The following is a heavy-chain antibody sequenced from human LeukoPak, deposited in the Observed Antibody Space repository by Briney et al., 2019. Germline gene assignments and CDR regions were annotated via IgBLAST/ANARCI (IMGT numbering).Heavy chain of an antibody. CDR1: GGSISSYY. D-gene: IGHD3-9*01. J-gene: IGHJ3*02. V-gene: IGHV4-59*08. CDR2: ISYSGST. Sequence: TETLSLTCTVSGGSISSYYWSWIRQPPGKGLEWIGYISYSGSTNYNPSLKSRVTISIDTSKNQFSLKLRSVTAADTAIYYCARQGYDILTGYIDAFDIWGQGTMVTVSS. CDR3: ARQGYDILTGYIDAFDI.